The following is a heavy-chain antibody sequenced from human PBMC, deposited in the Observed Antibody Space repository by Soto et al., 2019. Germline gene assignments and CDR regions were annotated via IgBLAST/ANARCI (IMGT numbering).Heavy chain of an antibody. CDR1: GFTFSSYW. V-gene: IGHV3-74*01. Sequence: EVQLVESGGDFVQPGGSLRLSCAASGFTFSSYWMRWVRQVPGKGLVWLSRINSDGSRVNYADSVKGRFAISRDNAKNTLYLHVNSLTVEDTAVYSCARGGSGAYYQDYWGRGTLVTVSS. CDR2: INSDGSRV. CDR3: ARGGSGAYYQDY. D-gene: IGHD3-22*01. J-gene: IGHJ4*02.